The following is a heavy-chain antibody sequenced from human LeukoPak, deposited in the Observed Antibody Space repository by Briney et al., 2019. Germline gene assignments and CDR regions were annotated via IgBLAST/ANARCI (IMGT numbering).Heavy chain of an antibody. V-gene: IGHV1-8*02. CDR1: GYTFTSYD. D-gene: IGHD1-26*01. CDR3: ATLSNSGSSDAFDI. J-gene: IGHJ3*02. Sequence: ASVKVSCKPTGYTFTSYDITWVRQATGQGLEWMGWMNPNSGNTGYAQKFQGRVTMTTDTSTSTAYMELRSLRSDDTAVYYCATLSNSGSSDAFDIWGQGTMVTVSS. CDR2: MNPNSGNT.